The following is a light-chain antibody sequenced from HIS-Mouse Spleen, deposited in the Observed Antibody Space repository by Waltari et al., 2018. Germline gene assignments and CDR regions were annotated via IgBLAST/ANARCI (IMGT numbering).Light chain of an antibody. Sequence: QSALTQPPSASGSPGQSVTISCTGTSSDVGGYNYVSWYQQHPGKAPKLMIYEVSTRPSGVPDRFSGSKSCNTASLTVSGLQAEDEADYYCSSYAGSNIVVFGGGTKLTVL. CDR3: SSYAGSNIVV. CDR2: EVS. V-gene: IGLV2-8*01. J-gene: IGLJ2*01. CDR1: SSDVGGYNY.